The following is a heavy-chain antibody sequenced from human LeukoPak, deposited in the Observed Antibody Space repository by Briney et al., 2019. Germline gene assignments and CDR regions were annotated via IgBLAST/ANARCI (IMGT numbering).Heavy chain of an antibody. J-gene: IGHJ3*02. V-gene: IGHV1-2*02. CDR3: ARRRYSSGWDAFDI. Sequence: ASVKVSCKASGYAFTGYYMHWVRQAPGQGLEWMEWINPNSGGTNYAQKFQGRVTMTRDTSISTAYMELSRLRSDDTAVYYCARRRYSSGWDAFDIWGQGTMVTVSS. CDR2: INPNSGGT. D-gene: IGHD6-19*01. CDR1: GYAFTGYY.